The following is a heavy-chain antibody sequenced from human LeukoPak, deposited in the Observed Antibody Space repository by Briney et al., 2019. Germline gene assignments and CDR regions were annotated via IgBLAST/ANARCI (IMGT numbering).Heavy chain of an antibody. CDR1: GFTFSRYD. J-gene: IGHJ2*01. D-gene: IGHD4-17*01. CDR2: ITIAGDT. CDR3: ARTTVTTGPYWYFDL. V-gene: IGHV3-13*01. Sequence: GGSLRLSCAASGFTFSRYDMHWVRQAAGKGLEWVSAITIAGDTHYPGSVKGRFTISRENAKNSLYLQMNSLRAGDTAVYYCARTTVTTGPYWYFDLWGRGTLVTVSS.